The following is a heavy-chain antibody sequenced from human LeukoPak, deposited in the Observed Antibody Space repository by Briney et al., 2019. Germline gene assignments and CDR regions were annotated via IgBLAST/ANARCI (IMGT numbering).Heavy chain of an antibody. CDR1: GGSISSYY. CDR2: IYTSGST. J-gene: IGHJ5*02. CDR3: ATAAFQLLYDSSGYYLGT. V-gene: IGHV4-4*07. D-gene: IGHD3-22*01. Sequence: SETLSLTCTVSGGSISSYYWSWIRQPAGKGLEWIGRIYTSGSTNYNPSLKSRVTMSVDTSKDQFSLKLSSVTAADTAVYYCATAAFQLLYDSSGYYLGTWGQGTLVTVSS.